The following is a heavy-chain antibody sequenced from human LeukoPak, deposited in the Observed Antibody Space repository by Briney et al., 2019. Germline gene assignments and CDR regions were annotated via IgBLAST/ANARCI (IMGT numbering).Heavy chain of an antibody. CDR1: GYTFTGYY. CDR3: ARDGRHRLSGYGGWFDP. V-gene: IGHV1-2*02. CDR2: INPNSGGT. J-gene: IGHJ5*02. D-gene: IGHD3-22*01. Sequence: ASVKVSCKASGYTFTGYYMHWVRQAPGQGLEWMGWINPNSGGTNYAQKFQGRVTMTRDTSISTAYMELSRLRSDDTAVYYRARDGRHRLSGYGGWFDPWGQGTLVTVSS.